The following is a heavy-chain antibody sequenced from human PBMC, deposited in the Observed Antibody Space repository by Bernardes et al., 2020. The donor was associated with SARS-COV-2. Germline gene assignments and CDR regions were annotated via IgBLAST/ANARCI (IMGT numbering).Heavy chain of an antibody. CDR2: IIWDGSKS. Sequence: GSLRLSCEASGFPFEDYSMHWVRQAPGKGLEWVSLIIWDGSKSYYADSVKGRFTISRDNNRRSLYLQMNGLRGDDSAIYYCARAAYSSSWYITSWGQGTRVSVSS. V-gene: IGHV3-43*01. CDR3: ARAAYSSSWYITS. D-gene: IGHD6-13*01. J-gene: IGHJ4*02. CDR1: GFPFEDYS.